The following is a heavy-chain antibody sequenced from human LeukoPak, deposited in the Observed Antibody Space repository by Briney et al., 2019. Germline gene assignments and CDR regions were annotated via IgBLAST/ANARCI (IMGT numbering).Heavy chain of an antibody. CDR2: IYHSGST. D-gene: IGHD1-26*01. V-gene: IGHV4-38-2*02. Sequence: SETLSLTCTVSGYSISSGYYWGWIRQPPGKGLEWIGSIYHSGSTYYNPSLKSRVTISVDTSKNQFSLKLSSVTAADTAVYYCARLRGGSYPDYWGQGTLVTVSS. CDR1: GYSISSGYY. CDR3: ARLRGGSYPDY. J-gene: IGHJ4*02.